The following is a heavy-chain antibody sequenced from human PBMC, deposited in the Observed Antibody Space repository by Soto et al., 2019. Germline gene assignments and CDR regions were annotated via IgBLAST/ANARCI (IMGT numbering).Heavy chain of an antibody. CDR2: IKQDGSEK. V-gene: IGHV3-7*01. J-gene: IGHJ5*02. CDR3: ARSFSSWYPGEFDP. CDR1: GFTFSSYW. Sequence: EVQLVESGGGLVQPGGSLRLSCEAPGFTFSSYWMSWVRQAPGKGLEWVANIKQDGSEKYYVDSVKGRFTISRDNAKNSLYLQMNSLRAEDTAVYYCARSFSSWYPGEFDPWGQGTLVTVSS. D-gene: IGHD6-13*01.